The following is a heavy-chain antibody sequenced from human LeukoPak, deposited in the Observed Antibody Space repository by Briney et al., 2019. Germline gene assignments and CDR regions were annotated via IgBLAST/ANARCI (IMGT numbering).Heavy chain of an antibody. J-gene: IGHJ4*02. Sequence: SETLSLTCAVYGGSFSGYYWSWIRQPPGKGLEWIGEINHSGSTNYNPSLKSRVTISVDTSKNQFSLKLSSVTAADTAVYYCAREGIAVARRGFDYWGQGNPGHRLL. CDR1: GGSFSGYY. CDR2: INHSGST. V-gene: IGHV4-34*01. CDR3: AREGIAVARRGFDY. D-gene: IGHD6-19*01.